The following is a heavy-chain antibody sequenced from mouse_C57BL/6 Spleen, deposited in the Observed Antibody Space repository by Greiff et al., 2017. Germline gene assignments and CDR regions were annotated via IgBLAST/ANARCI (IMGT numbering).Heavy chain of an antibody. CDR3: AKRGIKITTVVPHGFAY. CDR2: IYPRDVST. CDR1: GYTFTDHT. D-gene: IGHD1-1*01. Sequence: QVQLQQSDAELVKPGASVKISCKVSGYTFTDHTIHWMKQRPEQGLEWIGYIYPRDVSTKYNEKFKGKATLTADKSSSTAYMQLNSLASEDSAVFVCAKRGIKITTVVPHGFAYWGRATRVTVSA. V-gene: IGHV1-78*01. J-gene: IGHJ3*01.